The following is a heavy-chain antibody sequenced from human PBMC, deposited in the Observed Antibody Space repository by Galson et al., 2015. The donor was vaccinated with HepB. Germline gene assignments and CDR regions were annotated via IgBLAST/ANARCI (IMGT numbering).Heavy chain of an antibody. V-gene: IGHV3-23*01. J-gene: IGHJ5*01. CDR1: GFMFDTHA. Sequence: SLRLSCAASGFMFDTHAMSWVRQVPGKGLKWVSGISGDGGSSFYADSMKGRFTISKDNSKDTVYLQINSARDEDTAAYYCAKGYGLFDSWGQGILVTVSS. D-gene: IGHD3-16*01. CDR2: ISGDGGSS. CDR3: AKGYGLFDS.